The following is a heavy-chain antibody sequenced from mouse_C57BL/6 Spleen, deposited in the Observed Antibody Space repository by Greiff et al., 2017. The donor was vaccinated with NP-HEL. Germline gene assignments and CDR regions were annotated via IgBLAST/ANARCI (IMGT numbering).Heavy chain of an antibody. D-gene: IGHD2-4*01. V-gene: IGHV1-52*01. J-gene: IGHJ3*01. Sequence: QVQLKQPGAELVRPGSSVKLSCKASGYTFTSYWMHWVKQRPIQGLEWIGNIDPSDSETHYNQKFKDKATLTVDKSSSTAYMQLSSLTSEDSAVYYCARGGADYSWFAYWGQGTLVTVSA. CDR2: IDPSDSET. CDR3: ARGGADYSWFAY. CDR1: GYTFTSYW.